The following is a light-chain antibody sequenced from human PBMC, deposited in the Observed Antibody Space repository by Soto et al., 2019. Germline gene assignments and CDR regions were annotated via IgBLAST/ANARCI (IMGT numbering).Light chain of an antibody. V-gene: IGLV1-47*01. CDR3: AAWDDSLKSVV. Sequence: QSVLTQAPSASGAPGQRVTISCSGASSNIGSNYVYWYQQFPGTAPKLLILRNNQRPSGVPDRFSGSKSGTSASLAISGLRSEDEADYHCAAWDDSLKSVVFGGGTKLTAL. J-gene: IGLJ2*01. CDR2: RNN. CDR1: SSNIGSNY.